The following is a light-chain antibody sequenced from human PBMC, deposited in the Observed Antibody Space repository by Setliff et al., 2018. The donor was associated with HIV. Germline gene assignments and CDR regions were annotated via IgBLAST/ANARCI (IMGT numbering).Light chain of an antibody. Sequence: ALAQPASVSGSPGQSITISCTGTSSDVGRYDLVSWYQQHPGKAPKLIIYQATKRPSGVSNRFSGSKSGNTASLTISGLQAEDEADYYCCSNTGSNTYVFGTGTKVTVL. CDR1: SSDVGRYDL. CDR2: QAT. V-gene: IGLV2-23*01. CDR3: CSNTGSNTYV. J-gene: IGLJ1*01.